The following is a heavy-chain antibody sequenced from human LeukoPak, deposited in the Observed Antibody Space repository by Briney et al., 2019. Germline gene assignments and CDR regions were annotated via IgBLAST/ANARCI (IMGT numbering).Heavy chain of an antibody. CDR3: ARGTDEWLRPLHGMDV. D-gene: IGHD5-12*01. V-gene: IGHV4-4*07. CDR1: GGSISSYY. CDR2: IYTSGST. J-gene: IGHJ6*02. Sequence: PSETLSLTCTVSGGSISSYYWSWIRQPAGKGLEWIGRIYTSGSTNYNPSLKSRVTMSVDTSKNQFSLKLSSVTAADTAVYYCARGTDEWLRPLHGMDVWGQGTTVTVSS.